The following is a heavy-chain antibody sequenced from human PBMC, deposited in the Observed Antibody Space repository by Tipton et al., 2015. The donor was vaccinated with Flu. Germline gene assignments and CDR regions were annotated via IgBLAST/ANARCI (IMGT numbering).Heavy chain of an antibody. CDR1: GCSISSGYY. D-gene: IGHD6-19*01. CDR2: IYHSGST. J-gene: IGHJ4*02. V-gene: IGHV4-38-2*02. Sequence: TLSLTCTVSGCSISSGYYWGWIRQPPGKGLEWIGSIYHSGSTYYNPSLKSRVTISVDTSKNQFSLKLSSVTAADTAVYYCARGPEQWLVNPHYFDYWGQGTLVTVSS. CDR3: ARGPEQWLVNPHYFDY.